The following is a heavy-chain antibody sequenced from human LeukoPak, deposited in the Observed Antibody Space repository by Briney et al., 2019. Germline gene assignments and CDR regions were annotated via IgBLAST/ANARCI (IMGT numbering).Heavy chain of an antibody. J-gene: IGHJ3*02. CDR1: GFTVSSNY. V-gene: IGHV3-66*01. CDR2: IYSGGST. CDR3: ARENGYSSSLDAFDI. Sequence: GGSLRLSCAASGFTVSSNYMSWVRQAPGKGLEWVSVIYSGGSTYYADSVKGRFTISRENSKNTLYLQMNSLRAEDTAVYYCARENGYSSSLDAFDIWGQGTMVTVSS. D-gene: IGHD6-13*01.